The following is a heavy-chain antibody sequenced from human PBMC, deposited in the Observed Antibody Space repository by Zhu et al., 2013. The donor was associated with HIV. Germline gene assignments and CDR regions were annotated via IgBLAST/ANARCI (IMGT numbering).Heavy chain of an antibody. J-gene: IGHJ4*02. Sequence: EVQLVESGGGLVQPGGSLRLSCAASGFTFSSYWMTWVRQAAGKGLEWVANIKQDGGEKYYLDSVKGRFTIARDNAKNSLYLQMNSLRDEDTAVYYCAREREITVTPEDYFDYWGQGTLVTVSS. D-gene: IGHD2-15*01. CDR2: IKQDGGEK. CDR3: AREREITVTPEDYFDY. V-gene: IGHV3-7*04. CDR1: GFTFSSYW.